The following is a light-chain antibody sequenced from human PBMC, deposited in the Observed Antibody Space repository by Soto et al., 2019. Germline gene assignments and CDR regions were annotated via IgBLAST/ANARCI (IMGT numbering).Light chain of an antibody. CDR2: DVA. V-gene: IGLV2-14*03. CDR1: SSDVGAYNY. J-gene: IGLJ1*01. CDR3: NSYTSSRTYV. Sequence: QSALTQPASVSGSPGQSITISCTGTSSDVGAYNYVSWYQHHPGKAPKLMLYDVANRPSGVSNRFSGSKSGNTASLTISGLQAEDEADYYCNSYTSSRTYVFGTGTKLTVL.